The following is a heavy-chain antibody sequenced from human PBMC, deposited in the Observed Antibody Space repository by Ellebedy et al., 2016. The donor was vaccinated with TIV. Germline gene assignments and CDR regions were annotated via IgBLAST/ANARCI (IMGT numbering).Heavy chain of an antibody. Sequence: GESLKISCAASGFTFSDYYMSWIRQAPGKGLEWVSYISSSGSTIYYADSVKGRFTISRDNAKNSLYLQMNSLRAEDTAVYYCARVGSSSSGWFDYYYYMDVWGKGTTVTVSS. CDR3: ARVGSSSSGWFDYYYYMDV. V-gene: IGHV3-11*01. CDR2: ISSSGSTI. CDR1: GFTFSDYY. D-gene: IGHD6-19*01. J-gene: IGHJ6*03.